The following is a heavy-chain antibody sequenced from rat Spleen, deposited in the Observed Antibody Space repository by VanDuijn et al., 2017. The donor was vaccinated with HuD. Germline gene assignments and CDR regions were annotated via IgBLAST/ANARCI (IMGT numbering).Heavy chain of an antibody. Sequence: EVQLLESGGGLVQPGRSLKLSCAASGFTYSNSYMAWVRQAPTKGLEWVASISYEGSSTYYGDSVKGRFTVSRDNEKSTLYLQMNSLRSEDTATYYCARQRAHTMGPFDYWGQGVKVTVSS. V-gene: IGHV5-22*01. J-gene: IGHJ2*01. CDR2: ISYEGSST. CDR3: ARQRAHTMGPFDY. CDR1: GFTYSNSY. D-gene: IGHD1-7*01.